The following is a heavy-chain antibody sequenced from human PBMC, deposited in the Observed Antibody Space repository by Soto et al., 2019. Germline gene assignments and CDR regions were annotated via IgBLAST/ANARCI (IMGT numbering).Heavy chain of an antibody. CDR3: ARDPVSYYDYIWGSYRPLPFDY. J-gene: IGHJ4*02. CDR1: GFTVSSKY. Sequence: PGGSLRLSCAASGFTVSSKYMSWVRQAPGKGLEWVSLIQSGGPTYYADSVKGRFTISRDTSENTVHLQMNSLRAEDTAVYYCARDPVSYYDYIWGSYRPLPFDYWGQGTLVTVSS. D-gene: IGHD3-16*02. CDR2: IQSGGPT. V-gene: IGHV3-66*01.